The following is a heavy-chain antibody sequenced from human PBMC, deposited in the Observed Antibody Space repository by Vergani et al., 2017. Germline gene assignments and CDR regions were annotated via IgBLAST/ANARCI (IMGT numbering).Heavy chain of an antibody. D-gene: IGHD2-15*01. CDR3: ANSPFLYCSGGSCSSY. J-gene: IGHJ4*02. Sequence: QVHLVESGGGVVQPGRSLRLSCVVSGFTSSHYGMHWVRQAPGKGLEWVAVISYDGTQKYYADSVKGRFTISRDNSKSTLYLQMNSLRTEDTAVYYCANSPFLYCSGGSCSSYWGQGTLVTVSS. CDR2: ISYDGTQK. V-gene: IGHV3-30*18. CDR1: GFTSSHYG.